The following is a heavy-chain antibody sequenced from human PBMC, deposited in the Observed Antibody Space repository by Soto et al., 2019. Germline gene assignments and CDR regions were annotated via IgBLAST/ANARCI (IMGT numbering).Heavy chain of an antibody. CDR3: ARENTMIRGVINPLEY. CDR2: TFYRSDWSH. D-gene: IGHD3-10*01. CDR1: GDSVSSTNAV. J-gene: IGHJ4*02. V-gene: IGHV6-1*01. Sequence: SQTLSLTCAISGDSVSSTNAVWNWLRQSPSRGLEWLGRTFYRSDWSHDYALSVKSRLTINPDTSKNQFSLQLNSVTPEDTAVYYCARENTMIRGVINPLEYWGLGTLVTVSS.